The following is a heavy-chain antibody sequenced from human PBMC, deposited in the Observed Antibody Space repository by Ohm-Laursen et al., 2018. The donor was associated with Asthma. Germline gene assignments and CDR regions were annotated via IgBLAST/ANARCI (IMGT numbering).Heavy chain of an antibody. CDR1: GYTFTSYA. CDR2: INTNTGNP. D-gene: IGHD1-7*01. V-gene: IGHV7-4-1*02. Sequence: GATVKISCKASGYTFTSYAMNWVRQAPGQGLEWMGWINTNTGNPTYAQGFTGRFVFSLDTSVSTAYLQISSLKAEDTAVYYCARERPSSVELELPQMDVWGQGTTVTVSS. J-gene: IGHJ6*02. CDR3: ARERPSSVELELPQMDV.